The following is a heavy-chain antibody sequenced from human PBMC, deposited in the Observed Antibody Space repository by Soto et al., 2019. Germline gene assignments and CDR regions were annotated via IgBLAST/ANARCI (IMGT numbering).Heavy chain of an antibody. D-gene: IGHD4-4*01. CDR2: ISGRSSET. CDR3: AQPEGNYEYFQH. Sequence: PGGSLRLSCAVSGFTFRDYYMTWIRQAPGKGLEWVSYISGRSSETYYADSVKGRFTISRDNAKNSLYLQMNSLRAEDTDVYYCAQPEGNYEYFQHWRQGTLVTVSS. CDR1: GFTFRDYY. J-gene: IGHJ1*01. V-gene: IGHV3-11*03.